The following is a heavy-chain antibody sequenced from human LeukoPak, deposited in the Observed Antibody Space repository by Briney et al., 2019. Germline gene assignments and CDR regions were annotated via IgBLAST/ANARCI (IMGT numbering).Heavy chain of an antibody. V-gene: IGHV4-30-4*08. CDR1: SGSISSGDYY. CDR2: NYYSGST. J-gene: IGHJ4*02. D-gene: IGHD3-22*01. CDR3: ARGNYYDSSGYPPFSI. Sequence: KASETLPLTCTASSGSISSGDYYWSWIRQPPGKGLEWVGANYYSGSTYYNPSLKSRVTISVDTSKNQFSLNLSPVTATDTAVYYCARGNYYDSSGYPPFSIWGQGARVTVSS.